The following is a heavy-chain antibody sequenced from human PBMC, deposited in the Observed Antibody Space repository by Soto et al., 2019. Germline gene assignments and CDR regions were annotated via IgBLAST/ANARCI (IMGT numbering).Heavy chain of an antibody. CDR2: IWYDGNNK. CDR1: GFTFNNHA. D-gene: IGHD6-13*01. Sequence: QVQLVESGGGVVQPGRSLRLSCAASGFTFNNHAMHWVRQAPGKGLEWVAIIWYDGNNKYYADYVKGRFTISRDNSKSTLYLQMDTLSAEDTAVYYCARAPAAISATGTGSNWFDPWGQGVLVTVSS. CDR3: ARAPAAISATGTGSNWFDP. J-gene: IGHJ5*02. V-gene: IGHV3-33*01.